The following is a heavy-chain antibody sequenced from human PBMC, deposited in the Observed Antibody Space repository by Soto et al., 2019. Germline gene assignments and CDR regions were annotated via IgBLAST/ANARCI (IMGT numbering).Heavy chain of an antibody. D-gene: IGHD3-3*01. CDR2: IWYDGSNK. CDR3: ARDGAYYDFWSGYSRGDYYYMDV. V-gene: IGHV3-33*01. CDR1: GFTFSSYG. J-gene: IGHJ6*03. Sequence: GGSLRLSCAASGFTFSSYGMHWVRQAPGKGLEWVAVIWYDGSNKYYADSVKGRFTISRDNSKNTLYLQMNSLRAEDTAVYYCARDGAYYDFWSGYSRGDYYYMDVWGKGTTVTVSS.